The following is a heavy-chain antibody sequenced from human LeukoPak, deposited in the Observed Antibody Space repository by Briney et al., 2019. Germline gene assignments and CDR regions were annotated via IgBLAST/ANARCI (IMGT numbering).Heavy chain of an antibody. CDR3: VASITLNFGY. CDR1: GLTFSNYD. CDR2: IGTVGEK. V-gene: IGHV3-13*01. Sequence: GGSLRLSCAASGLTFSNYDMHWVRPVTGKGLEWASVIGTVGEKYFPGSVKGGFTISRENAKNYLYLQMNNLRAGDTAVYYCVASITLNFGYWGQGTLVTVSS. J-gene: IGHJ1*01. D-gene: IGHD3-16*01.